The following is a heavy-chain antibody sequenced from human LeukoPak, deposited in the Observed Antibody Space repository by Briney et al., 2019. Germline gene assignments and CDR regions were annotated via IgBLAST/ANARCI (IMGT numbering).Heavy chain of an antibody. CDR1: GGSFSGYY. CDR2: INHSGST. J-gene: IGHJ5*02. V-gene: IGHV4-34*01. D-gene: IGHD2-15*01. Sequence: SETLSLTCAVSGGSFSGYYWSWIRQPPGKGLEWVGEINHSGSTKYNPSLMSRGTISVDTSKNQFSLNLSSVTATDRAGYYFARERRRSDIVVVVAASRGNWFDPWGQGTLVTVSS. CDR3: ARERRRSDIVVVVAASRGNWFDP.